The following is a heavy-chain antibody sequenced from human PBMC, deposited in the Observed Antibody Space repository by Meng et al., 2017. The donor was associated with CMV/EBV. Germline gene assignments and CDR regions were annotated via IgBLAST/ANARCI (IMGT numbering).Heavy chain of an antibody. CDR2: INPNSGGT. CDR1: GYTFTSYY. CDR3: ASLYYDFWSGYWGNYYYGMDV. D-gene: IGHD3-3*01. Sequence: ASVKVSCKASGYTFTSYYMHWVRQAPGQGLEWMGWINPNSGGTNYAQKFQGRVTMTRDTSISTAYMELSRLRSDDTAVYYCASLYYDFWSGYWGNYYYGMDVWGQGTTVTVSS. V-gene: IGHV1-2*02. J-gene: IGHJ6*02.